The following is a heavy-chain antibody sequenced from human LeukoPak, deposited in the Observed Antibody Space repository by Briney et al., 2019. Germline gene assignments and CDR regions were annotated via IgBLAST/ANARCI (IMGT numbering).Heavy chain of an antibody. CDR3: ARLEAGYSYGGVYVDY. Sequence: SETLSLTCAVYGGSFSGYYWSWIRQPPGKGLEWIGEINHSGSTNYNPSLKSRVTISVDTSKNQFSLKLSSVTAADTAVYYCARLEAGYSYGGVYVDYWGQGTLVTVSS. D-gene: IGHD5-18*01. J-gene: IGHJ4*02. CDR1: GGSFSGYY. CDR2: INHSGST. V-gene: IGHV4-34*01.